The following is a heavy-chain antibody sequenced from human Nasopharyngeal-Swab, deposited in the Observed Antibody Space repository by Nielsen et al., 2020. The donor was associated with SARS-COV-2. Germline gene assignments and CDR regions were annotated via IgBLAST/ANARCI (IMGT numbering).Heavy chain of an antibody. Sequence: SETLSPTCALHGASSSGYYWSWTRQLPGKGLEWIGEINHSGSTNYNPSLKTRFTTPVDTPKNQFSLKLSSVTAADTAVYYCTRWGNSSSWYFIDYWGQGTLVTVSS. CDR2: INHSGST. CDR1: GASSSGYY. V-gene: IGHV4-34*01. CDR3: TRWGNSSSWYFIDY. D-gene: IGHD6-13*01. J-gene: IGHJ4*02.